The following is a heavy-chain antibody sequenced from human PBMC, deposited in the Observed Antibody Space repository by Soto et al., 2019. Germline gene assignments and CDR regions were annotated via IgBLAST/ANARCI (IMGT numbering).Heavy chain of an antibody. CDR2: ISYDGSNK. Sequence: QVQLVESGGGVVQPGRSLRLSCAASGFTFSSYGMHWVRQAPGKGLEWVAVISYDGSNKYYADSVKGRVTISRDNSKHARSMPLTSMRADNTAVYYGATAQGETLVYSSYGMDFLGQGPTVTVSS. J-gene: IGHJ6*02. CDR1: GFTFSSYG. V-gene: IGHV3-30*03. CDR3: ATAQGETLVYSSYGMDF. D-gene: IGHD3-16*01.